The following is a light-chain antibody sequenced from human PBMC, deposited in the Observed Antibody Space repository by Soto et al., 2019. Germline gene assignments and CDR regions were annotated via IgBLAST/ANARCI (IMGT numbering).Light chain of an antibody. CDR1: QSVSSNY. Sequence: EVVFTHSPGTLSLSPGERATLSCRASQSVSSNYLAWYQHKPGQAPRLLIYGASDRAAGIPDRFSGGGSGTDFTLTISRLEPEDFAVYYCQQYGGSLSWTFGQGTKVDIK. V-gene: IGKV3-20*01. CDR2: GAS. CDR3: QQYGGSLSWT. J-gene: IGKJ1*01.